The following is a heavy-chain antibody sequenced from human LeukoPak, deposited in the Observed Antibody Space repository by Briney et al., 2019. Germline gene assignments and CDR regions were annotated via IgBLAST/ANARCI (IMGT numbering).Heavy chain of an antibody. J-gene: IGHJ4*02. CDR2: INHSGST. V-gene: IGHV4-34*01. CDR1: GGSLSGYY. CDR3: ARQWLVSPLFDY. Sequence: SETLSLTCAVYGGSLSGYYWSWIRQPPGXGLEWIGEINHSGSTNYNPSLKSRVTISVDTSKNQLSLKLSSMTAADTAVYYCARQWLVSPLFDYWGQGTLVTVSS. D-gene: IGHD6-19*01.